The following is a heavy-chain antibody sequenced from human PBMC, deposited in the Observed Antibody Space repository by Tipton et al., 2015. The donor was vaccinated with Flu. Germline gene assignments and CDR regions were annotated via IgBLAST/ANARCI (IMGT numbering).Heavy chain of an antibody. D-gene: IGHD5-12*01. CDR2: ISTSGIT. CDR1: GASVSGDSSTTLY. Sequence: LRLSCTVSGASVSGDSSTTLYWAWVRQPPGKGLEWIGHISTSGITHYNPALKSRVTISVDTSKNQFSLNLRFVSIADTAVYYCLRGGGDDDYWGQETLVTVSS. J-gene: IGHJ4*02. V-gene: IGHV4-61*01. CDR3: LRGGGDDDY.